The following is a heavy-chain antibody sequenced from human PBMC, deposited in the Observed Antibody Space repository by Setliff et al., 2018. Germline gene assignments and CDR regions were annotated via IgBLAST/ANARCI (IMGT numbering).Heavy chain of an antibody. Sequence: GESLKISCKGSGYTFSNYWIGWVRQMPGKGLEWMGILKPGDSGIRYSPSFQGQVTLSADTSIATAYLHWTSLKASDTAMYYCVRHPYYDSSGYYSYFDYWGQGAQVTVSS. CDR3: VRHPYYDSSGYYSYFDY. CDR2: LKPGDSGI. J-gene: IGHJ4*02. V-gene: IGHV5-51*01. D-gene: IGHD3-22*01. CDR1: GYTFSNYW.